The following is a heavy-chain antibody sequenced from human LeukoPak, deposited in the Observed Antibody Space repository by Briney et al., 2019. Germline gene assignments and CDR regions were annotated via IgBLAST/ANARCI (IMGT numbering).Heavy chain of an antibody. Sequence: GASVKVSCKASGYTFTGYYMHWVRQAPGQGLEWMGWINPNSGGTNYAQKFQGRVTMTRDTSISTAYMELSRLRSDGTAVYYCATYYYDSSGPFSGYFDYWGQGTLVTVSS. D-gene: IGHD3-22*01. CDR3: ATYYYDSSGPFSGYFDY. V-gene: IGHV1-2*02. J-gene: IGHJ4*02. CDR1: GYTFTGYY. CDR2: INPNSGGT.